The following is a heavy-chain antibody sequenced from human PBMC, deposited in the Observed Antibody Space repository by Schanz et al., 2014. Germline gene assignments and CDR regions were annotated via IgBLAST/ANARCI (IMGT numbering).Heavy chain of an antibody. Sequence: EVQLVESGGGLVRPGGSLRLSCSGFTVSAYSANWVRQAPGKGLEWVSSISNGGGYIYYADSVKGRFTISRDNSKNTVYLQMNSLRSEDTAVYYCTRDRGALINHNDALDLWGQGTMVSVSS. CDR3: TRDRGALINHNDALDL. CDR1: GFTVSAYS. V-gene: IGHV3-21*01. CDR2: ISNGGGYI. J-gene: IGHJ3*01. D-gene: IGHD3-16*01.